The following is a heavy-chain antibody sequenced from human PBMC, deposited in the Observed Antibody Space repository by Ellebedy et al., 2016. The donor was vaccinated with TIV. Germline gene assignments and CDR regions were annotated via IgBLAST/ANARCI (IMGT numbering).Heavy chain of an antibody. D-gene: IGHD1-26*01. CDR2: TRNEANSYTT. Sequence: GESLKISCAASGFTFSDHYMDWVRQAPGKGLEWVGRTRNEANSYTTDYAASVKGRFTISRDDSKNSLYLQMNSLKTEDTAVYYCSRGQGSGTYYRNFDYWGQGTLVTVSS. V-gene: IGHV3-72*01. CDR1: GFTFSDHY. J-gene: IGHJ4*02. CDR3: SRGQGSGTYYRNFDY.